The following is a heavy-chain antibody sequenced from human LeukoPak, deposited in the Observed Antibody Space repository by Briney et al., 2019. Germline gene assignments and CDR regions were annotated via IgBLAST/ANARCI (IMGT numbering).Heavy chain of an antibody. D-gene: IGHD4-17*01. CDR2: ISGSGGST. CDR1: GFTFSSYG. Sequence: GGSLRLSCAASGFTFSSYGMHWVRQAPGKGLEWVSAISGSGGSTYYADSVKGRFTISRDNSKNTLYLQMNSLRAEDTAVYYCAKYSSTVTNPDYWGQGTLVTVSS. J-gene: IGHJ4*02. V-gene: IGHV3-23*01. CDR3: AKYSSTVTNPDY.